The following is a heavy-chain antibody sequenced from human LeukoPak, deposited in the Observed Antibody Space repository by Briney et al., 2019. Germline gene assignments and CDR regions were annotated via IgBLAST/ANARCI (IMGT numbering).Heavy chain of an antibody. D-gene: IGHD3-10*01. Sequence: SETLSLTCAVYGRSFSGYYWSWIRQPPGKGLEWIGEINHSGSTNYNPSLKSRVTISVDTSKNQFSLKLSSVTAADTAVYYCARVDRPGARRITMVRGVIGNWFDPWGQGTLVTVSS. CDR1: GRSFSGYY. CDR3: ARVDRPGARRITMVRGVIGNWFDP. CDR2: INHSGST. J-gene: IGHJ5*02. V-gene: IGHV4-34*01.